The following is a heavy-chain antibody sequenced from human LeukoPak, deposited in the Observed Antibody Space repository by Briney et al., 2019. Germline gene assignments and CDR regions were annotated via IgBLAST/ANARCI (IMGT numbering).Heavy chain of an antibody. V-gene: IGHV4-4*07. CDR1: GGSISSYY. D-gene: IGHD3-22*01. Sequence: KTSETLSLTCTVSGGSISSYYWSWIRQPAGKGLEWIGRIYTSGSTNYNPSLKSRVTISVDTSKNQFSLKLSSVTAADTAVYYCARGIVSSGLQSMYYFDYWGQGTLVTVSS. CDR3: ARGIVSSGLQSMYYFDY. J-gene: IGHJ4*02. CDR2: IYTSGST.